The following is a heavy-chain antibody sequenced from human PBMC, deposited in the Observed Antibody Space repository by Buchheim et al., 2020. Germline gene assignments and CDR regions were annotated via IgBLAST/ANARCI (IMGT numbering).Heavy chain of an antibody. CDR1: GFTFSSYS. J-gene: IGHJ4*02. Sequence: EVQLVESGGGLVQPGGSLRLSCAASGFTFSSYSMNWVRQAPGKGLEWVSYISSSSSTIYYADSVQGRFTISRDNAKNSLYLQMNSLRAEDTAVYYCARGEGITYYYDSSGLDYWGQGTL. V-gene: IGHV3-48*04. D-gene: IGHD3-22*01. CDR3: ARGEGITYYYDSSGLDY. CDR2: ISSSSSTI.